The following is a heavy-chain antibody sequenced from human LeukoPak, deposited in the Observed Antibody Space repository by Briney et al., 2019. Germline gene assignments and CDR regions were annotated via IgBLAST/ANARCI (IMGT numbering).Heavy chain of an antibody. CDR3: ATGRGSEYSSGWYIDY. J-gene: IGHJ4*02. V-gene: IGHV4-34*01. CDR2: INHSGST. CDR1: GGSFSGYY. Sequence: SETLSLTCAVYGGSFSGYYWSWIRQPPGKGLEWIGEINHSGSTNYNPSLKRRVTISVDTSKNQFSLKLSSVTAADTAVYYCATGRGSEYSSGWYIDYGGQGTLVTVSS. D-gene: IGHD6-19*01.